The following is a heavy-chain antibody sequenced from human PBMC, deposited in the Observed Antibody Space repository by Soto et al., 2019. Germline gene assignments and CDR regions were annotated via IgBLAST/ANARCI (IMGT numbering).Heavy chain of an antibody. Sequence: QVQLVESGGGVVQPGRSLRLSCAASGFTFSSYGMHWVRQAPGKGLEWVAIINFDGSYKYYADSVKGRFTTSRHKSCNTGYMEMGILRASGTAVYYCARGGLDVTYCGGACYTLDYLGEGNLVTVSS. CDR3: ARGGLDVTYCGGACYTLDY. CDR2: INFDGSYK. D-gene: IGHD2-21*02. CDR1: GFTFSSYG. V-gene: IGHV3-33*01. J-gene: IGHJ4*02.